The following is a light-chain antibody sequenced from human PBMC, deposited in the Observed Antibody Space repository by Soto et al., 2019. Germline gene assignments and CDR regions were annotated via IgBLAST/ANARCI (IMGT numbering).Light chain of an antibody. CDR3: QQYYSYPPIT. Sequence: DIQMTQSPSTLSASVGDIVTINFRASQTTTRWMAWYQQKPGKAPKLLIYAASTLQSGVPSRFSGSGSGTDFTLTISCLQSEDFATYYCQQYYSYPPITFGQGTRLEIK. V-gene: IGKV1-5*01. CDR1: QTTTRW. CDR2: AAS. J-gene: IGKJ5*01.